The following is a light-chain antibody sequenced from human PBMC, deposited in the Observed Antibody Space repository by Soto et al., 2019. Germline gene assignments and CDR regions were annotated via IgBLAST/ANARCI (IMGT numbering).Light chain of an antibody. CDR3: QQYSESWGT. Sequence: DIVLTQSPGTLSLSPGERAILSVRASQSVSFNYLAWYQQKPGQAPRLLISAASSRATGIPDRFSGSGSGTDFTLTISRLEPEDFAVYYCQQYSESWGTFGPGTKVDI. J-gene: IGKJ3*01. V-gene: IGKV3-20*01. CDR1: QSVSFNY. CDR2: AAS.